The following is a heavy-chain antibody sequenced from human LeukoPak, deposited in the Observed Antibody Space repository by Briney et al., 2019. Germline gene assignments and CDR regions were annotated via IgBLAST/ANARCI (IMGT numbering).Heavy chain of an antibody. D-gene: IGHD6-13*01. CDR3: ARDLRRGSSSWHVSGGDY. CDR1: GYTFTGYY. V-gene: IGHV1-18*04. Sequence: ASVKVSCKASGYTFTGYYMHWVRQAPGQGLEWMGWISAYNGNTNYAQKFQGRVTMTTDTSTSTAYMELRSLRADDTAVYYCARDLRRGSSSWHVSGGDYWGQGTLVTVSS. CDR2: ISAYNGNT. J-gene: IGHJ4*02.